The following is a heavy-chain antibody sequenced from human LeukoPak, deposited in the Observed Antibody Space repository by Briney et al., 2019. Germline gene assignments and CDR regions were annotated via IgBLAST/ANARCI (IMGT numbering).Heavy chain of an antibody. CDR3: ARDYNGDYGYFDL. CDR1: GFTFSSYS. J-gene: IGHJ2*01. V-gene: IGHV3-66*02. D-gene: IGHD3-10*01. Sequence: GGSLRLSCAASGFTFSSYSMNWVRQAPGKGLEWVSVIYSGGSTYHADSVKGRFTISRDNSENTLYLQMNSLRAEDTAVYYCARDYNGDYGYFDLWGRGTLVTVSS. CDR2: IYSGGST.